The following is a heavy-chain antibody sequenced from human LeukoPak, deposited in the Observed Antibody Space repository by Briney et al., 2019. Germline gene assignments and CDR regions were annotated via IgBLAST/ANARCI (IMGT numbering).Heavy chain of an antibody. D-gene: IGHD3-3*01. V-gene: IGHV3-23*01. J-gene: IGHJ6*02. CDR2: ISGSGGST. Sequence: GGSLRLSCAASGFTFSSYAMSWVRQAPGKGLEWASAISGSGGSTYYADSVKGRFTISRDNSKNTLYLQMNSLRAEDTAVYYCAKDITGITIFGVVNYGMDVWGQGTTVTVSS. CDR1: GFTFSSYA. CDR3: AKDITGITIFGVVNYGMDV.